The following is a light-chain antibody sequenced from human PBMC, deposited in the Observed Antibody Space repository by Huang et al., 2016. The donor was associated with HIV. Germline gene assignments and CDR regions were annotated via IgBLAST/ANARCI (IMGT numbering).Light chain of an antibody. CDR2: GAS. J-gene: IGKJ2*01. Sequence: EIVMTQSPATLSVSPGERATLSCRASQSVNNNLAWYQQKPGQAPRLLIHGASTRATGISARFSGSGSGTDCTLTINSLQSEDFATYYCQQYNNWPPYTFGQGTKLEIK. V-gene: IGKV3-15*01. CDR3: QQYNNWPPYT. CDR1: QSVNNN.